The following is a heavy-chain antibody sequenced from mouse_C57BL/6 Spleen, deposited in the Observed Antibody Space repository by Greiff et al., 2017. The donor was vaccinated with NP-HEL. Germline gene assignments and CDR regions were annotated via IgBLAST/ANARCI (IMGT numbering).Heavy chain of an antibody. CDR1: GYTFTSYW. Sequence: QVQLKESWAELAKPGASVTLSCKASGYTFTSYWLHWVQQRPGQGLEWIGYINPSSGYTKYNQKFKDKATLTADKSSSTAYMQLSSLTYEDSAVYYCARSLLRAVTDYWCQGTTLTVSS. V-gene: IGHV1-7*01. CDR3: ARSLLRAVTDY. CDR2: INPSSGYT. D-gene: IGHD2-1*01. J-gene: IGHJ2*01.